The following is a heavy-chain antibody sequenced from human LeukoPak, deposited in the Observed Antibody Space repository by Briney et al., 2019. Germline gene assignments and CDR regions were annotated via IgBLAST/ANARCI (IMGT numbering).Heavy chain of an antibody. V-gene: IGHV3-23*01. J-gene: IGHJ4*02. D-gene: IGHD3-22*01. CDR3: AKAPRLNYYDSSGYYGN. CDR1: GFTFSTHG. CDR2: ISGSGGST. Sequence: GGSLRLSCAASGFTFSTHGMHWVRQAPGKGLEWVSAISGSGGSTYYADSVKGRFTISRDNSKNTLYLQMNSLRAEDTAVYYCAKAPRLNYYDSSGYYGNWGQGTLVTVSS.